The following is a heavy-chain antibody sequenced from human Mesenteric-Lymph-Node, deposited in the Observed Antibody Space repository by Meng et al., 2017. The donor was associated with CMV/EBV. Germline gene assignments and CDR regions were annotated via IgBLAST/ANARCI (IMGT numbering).Heavy chain of an antibody. D-gene: IGHD5-18*01. V-gene: IGHV4-39*07. CDR3: ASGYTYGNNFDY. Sequence: SETLSLTCTVSGGSISSSSYYWGWIRQPPGKGLEWIGSIYYSGSTYYNPSLKSRVTISLDTSKNQFSLKLSSVTAADTAVYYCASGYTYGNNFDYWGQGTLVTVSS. CDR2: IYYSGST. CDR1: GGSISSSSYY. J-gene: IGHJ4*02.